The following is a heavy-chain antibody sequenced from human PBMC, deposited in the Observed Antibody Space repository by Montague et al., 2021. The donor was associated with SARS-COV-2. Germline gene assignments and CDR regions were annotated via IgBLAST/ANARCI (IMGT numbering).Heavy chain of an antibody. D-gene: IGHD3-22*01. CDR3: ARGRFYYDSGELGS. Sequence: SETLSLTCTVSGGSINNYYWSWIRQPAGKGLEWIGRIPASGISTXNPSLEPRVTMSVDTSKNQFSLKLSSVTAADTAVYYCARGRFYYDSGELGSWGQGTLVTVSS. CDR1: GGSINNYY. V-gene: IGHV4-4*07. J-gene: IGHJ5*02. CDR2: IPASGIS.